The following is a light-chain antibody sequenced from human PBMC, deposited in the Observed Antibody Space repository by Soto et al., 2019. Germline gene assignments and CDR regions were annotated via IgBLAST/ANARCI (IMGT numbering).Light chain of an antibody. Sequence: EVVLTQSPATLSVSPGEGATLSCRASESVSISLAWYQQKPGQAPRLLIYDASNRATGIPARFSGSGSGTDFTLTISSLEPEDFAVYYCQQRSNWPPITFGQGTRLEI. V-gene: IGKV3-11*01. J-gene: IGKJ5*01. CDR3: QQRSNWPPIT. CDR1: ESVSIS. CDR2: DAS.